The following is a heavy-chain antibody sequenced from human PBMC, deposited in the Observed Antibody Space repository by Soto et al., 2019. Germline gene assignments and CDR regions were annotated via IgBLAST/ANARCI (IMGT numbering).Heavy chain of an antibody. CDR1: GGSISSSSYY. Sequence: QLQLQESGPGLVKPSETLSLTCTVSGGSISSSSYYWGWIRQPPGKGLEWIGSIYYSGSTYYNPSLKSRVTISVDTSKNHFSLKLSSVTAADTAVYYCARHGQHDDGAYGRYFDYWGQGTLVTVSS. CDR2: IYYSGST. V-gene: IGHV4-39*01. CDR3: ARHGQHDDGAYGRYFDY. D-gene: IGHD4-17*01. J-gene: IGHJ4*02.